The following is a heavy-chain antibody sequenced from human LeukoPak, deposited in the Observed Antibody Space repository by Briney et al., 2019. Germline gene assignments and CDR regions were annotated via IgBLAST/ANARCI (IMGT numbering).Heavy chain of an antibody. D-gene: IGHD4-23*01. J-gene: IGHJ4*02. CDR2: MSPNSGDT. Sequence: ASVKVSCKASGYTFTSYDFNWVRQATGQRPEWMGWMSPNSGDTGYAQKFQDRVTMTRNTSISTAYMELSSLRSDDTAVYYCARVNQDYGGNPKLDYWGQGTLVTVSS. CDR3: ARVNQDYGGNPKLDY. V-gene: IGHV1-8*01. CDR1: GYTFTSYD.